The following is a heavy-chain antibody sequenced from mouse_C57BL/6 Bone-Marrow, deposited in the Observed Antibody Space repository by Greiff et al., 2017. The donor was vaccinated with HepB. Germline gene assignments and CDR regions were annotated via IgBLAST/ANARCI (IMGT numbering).Heavy chain of an antibody. Sequence: EVKVVESGPVLVKPGASVKMSCKASGYTFTDYYMNWVKQSHGKSLEWIGVINPYNGGTSYNQKFKGKATLTVDKSSSTAYMELNSLTSEDSAVYYCAREGLLRPWFAYWGQGTLVTVSA. CDR2: INPYNGGT. CDR3: AREGLLRPWFAY. CDR1: GYTFTDYY. V-gene: IGHV1-19*01. D-gene: IGHD1-2*01. J-gene: IGHJ3*01.